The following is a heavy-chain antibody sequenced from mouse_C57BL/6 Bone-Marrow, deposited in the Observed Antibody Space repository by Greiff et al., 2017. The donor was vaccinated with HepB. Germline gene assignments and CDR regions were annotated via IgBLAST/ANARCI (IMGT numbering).Heavy chain of an antibody. J-gene: IGHJ4*01. V-gene: IGHV1-59*01. D-gene: IGHD1-1*01. CDR3: ARGCYYGSSYDYYAMDY. CDR2: IDPSDSYT. CDR1: GYTFTSYW. Sequence: QVQLKQPGAELVRPGTSVKLSCKASGYTFTSYWMHWVKQRPGQGLEWIGVIDPSDSYTNYNQKFKGKATLTVDTSSSTAYMQLSSLTSEDSAVYYCARGCYYGSSYDYYAMDYWGQGTSVTVSS.